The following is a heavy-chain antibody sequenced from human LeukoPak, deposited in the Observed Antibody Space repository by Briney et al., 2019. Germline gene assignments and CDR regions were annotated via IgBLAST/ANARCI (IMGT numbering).Heavy chain of an antibody. V-gene: IGHV4-39*01. CDR1: GGSISSSSYY. D-gene: IGHD3-10*01. J-gene: IGHJ4*02. CDR2: IYYSGST. Sequence: PSETLSLTCTVSGGSISSSSYYWGWIRQPPGKGLEWIGSIYYSGSTYYNPSLKSRVTISVDTSKNQFSLKLSSVTAADTAVYYCATDANPGSGSFPYFDYWGQGTLVTVSS. CDR3: ATDANPGSGSFPYFDY.